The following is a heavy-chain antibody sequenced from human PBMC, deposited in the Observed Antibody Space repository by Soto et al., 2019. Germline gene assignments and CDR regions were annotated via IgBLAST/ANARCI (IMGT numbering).Heavy chain of an antibody. Sequence: EVHLVESGGRLVQPGGSLRLSCAASGFRFSDYSMNWVRQAPGRGLEWVSYISSSSFTIHYADSVEGRFAISRDNAKNSWYRQQNSLGVEDPGVYSCARDYNDFRIGHFDYGGQGALFPVPS. CDR3: ARDYNDFRIGHFDY. V-gene: IGHV3-48*01. D-gene: IGHD3-3*01. J-gene: IGHJ4*02. CDR2: ISSSSFTI. CDR1: GFRFSDYS.